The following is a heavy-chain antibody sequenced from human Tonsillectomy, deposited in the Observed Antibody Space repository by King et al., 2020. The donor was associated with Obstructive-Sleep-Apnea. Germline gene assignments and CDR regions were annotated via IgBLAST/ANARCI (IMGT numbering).Heavy chain of an antibody. D-gene: IGHD3-9*01. V-gene: IGHV3-23*04. CDR1: GFTFSSDA. Sequence: VQLVESGGGLVQPGGSLRLSCAAPGFTFSSDAMSWVRQAPGKGLEWVSAISGSGGGTNYADSVKGRCTISRDNSKNTLYLQMNSLRAEDTAVYYCAKRGYDILTDDAFDIWGQGTMVTVSS. CDR2: ISGSGGGT. J-gene: IGHJ3*02. CDR3: AKRGYDILTDDAFDI.